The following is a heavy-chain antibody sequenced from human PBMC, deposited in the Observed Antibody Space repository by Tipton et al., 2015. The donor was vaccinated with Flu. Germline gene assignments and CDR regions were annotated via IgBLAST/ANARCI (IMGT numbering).Heavy chain of an antibody. CDR1: GGSISSGSYY. Sequence: LRLSCTVSGGSISSGSYYWSWIRQPAGKGLEWIGRIYTSGSTNYNPSLKSRVTISVDTSKNQFSLKLSSVTAADTAVYYCARVRSYYDSSGYYHAFDYWGQGTLVTVSS. D-gene: IGHD3-22*01. CDR2: IYTSGST. J-gene: IGHJ4*02. CDR3: ARVRSYYDSSGYYHAFDY. V-gene: IGHV4-61*02.